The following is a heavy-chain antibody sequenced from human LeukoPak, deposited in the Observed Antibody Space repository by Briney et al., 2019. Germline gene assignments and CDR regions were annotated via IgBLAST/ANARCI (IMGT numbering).Heavy chain of an antibody. J-gene: IGHJ4*02. CDR3: TTGIDRGLVYDY. CDR1: GVTFSSYS. V-gene: IGHV1-69*04. Sequence: KISCKGSGVTFSSYSITWVRQAPGQGLEWMGRIIPILGIASYAQKFQGRVTITADKSTSTAYMELSSLKTEDTAVYYCTTGIDRGLVYDYWGQGTLVTVSS. D-gene: IGHD3-10*01. CDR2: IIPILGIA.